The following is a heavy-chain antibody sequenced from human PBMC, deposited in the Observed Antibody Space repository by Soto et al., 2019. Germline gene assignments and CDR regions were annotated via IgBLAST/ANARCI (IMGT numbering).Heavy chain of an antibody. J-gene: IGHJ4*02. CDR3: AKQGSPGVGDIPYYFDY. D-gene: IGHD1-26*01. V-gene: IGHV3-30*18. Sequence: QVQLVESGGGVVQPGRSLRLSCAASGFTLSSYGMHWVRQAPGKGLEWVAVVSFHGSQRYFADSVKGRFTISRDNSKNTLYLQMNRLRAEDTAVYYCAKQGSPGVGDIPYYFDYWGQGTLVTVSS. CDR2: VSFHGSQR. CDR1: GFTLSSYG.